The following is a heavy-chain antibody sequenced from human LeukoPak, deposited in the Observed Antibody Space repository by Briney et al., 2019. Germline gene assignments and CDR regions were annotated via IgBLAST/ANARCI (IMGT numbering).Heavy chain of an antibody. D-gene: IGHD2-8*01. CDR2: IHYSGST. CDR1: GGSVNSYY. J-gene: IGHJ6*03. V-gene: IGHV4-59*02. Sequence: SETLSLTCTVSGGSVNSYYWSWIRQPPGKGLEWMGYIHYSGSTNYNPSLKSRVTISVDTSKNQFSLKLSSVTAADTAVYYCARGNMVPSPYYYYYYMDVWGKGTTVTASS. CDR3: ARGNMVPSPYYYYYYMDV.